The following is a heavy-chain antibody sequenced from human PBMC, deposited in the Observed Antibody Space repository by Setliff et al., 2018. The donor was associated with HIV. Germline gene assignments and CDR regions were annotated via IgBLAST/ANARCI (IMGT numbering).Heavy chain of an antibody. CDR3: AHTPVSWDQYFFDY. V-gene: IGHV2-5*01. Sequence: TLVNPTQTLTLTCTFSGFSLSTSGVGVGWIRQPPGKALEWLAVIYWNHNKYYSPSLRSRLTVTRDASKNQVVLTVTNMAPVDTATYFCAHTPVSWDQYFFDYWGQGTLVTAPQ. CDR1: GFSLSTSGVG. J-gene: IGHJ4*02. CDR2: IYWNHNK. D-gene: IGHD1-26*01.